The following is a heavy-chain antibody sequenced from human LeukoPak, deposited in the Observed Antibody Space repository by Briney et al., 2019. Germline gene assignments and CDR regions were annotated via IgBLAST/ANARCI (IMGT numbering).Heavy chain of an antibody. CDR2: ISGSGGST. CDR3: AKSGSFGVVNYYFDY. CDR1: GFTFSSYA. D-gene: IGHD3-3*01. J-gene: IGHJ4*02. Sequence: GGSLRLSCAASGFTFSSYAMSWVRQAPGKGLEWVSAISGSGGSTYYADSVKGRFTISRDNSKNTLYLQMNSLRAEDTAVYYCAKSGSFGVVNYYFDYWGQGTLVTVSS. V-gene: IGHV3-23*01.